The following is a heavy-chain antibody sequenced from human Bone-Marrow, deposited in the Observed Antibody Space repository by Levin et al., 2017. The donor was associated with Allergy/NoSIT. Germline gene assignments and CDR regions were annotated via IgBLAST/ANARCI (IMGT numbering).Heavy chain of an antibody. J-gene: IGHJ4*02. CDR1: GDSVSSSRHY. CDR2: VYYSGST. V-gene: IGHV4-39*01. CDR3: ARLADYVWGSYRTDFDY. D-gene: IGHD3-16*02. Sequence: LPLTCTVSGDSVSSSRHYWGWVRHPPAPRLQWIATVYYSGSTDYNPSLKSRVATSLDTSKNQFSLRLTSVTAADTAVYYCARLADYVWGSYRTDFDYWGQGTLVTVSS.